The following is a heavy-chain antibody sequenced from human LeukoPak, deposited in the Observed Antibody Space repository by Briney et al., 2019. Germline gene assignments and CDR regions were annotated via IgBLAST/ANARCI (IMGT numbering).Heavy chain of an antibody. D-gene: IGHD4-17*01. CDR3: ARDPGDYGDYFDY. V-gene: IGHV4-39*07. Sequence: SETLSLTCSVSGDSVTSSSYYWAWIRQPPEKGLEWIGSVYYTGGTNYSPSLKSRVTMSVDTSKNQFSLMLSSVTAADTAVYYCARDPGDYGDYFDYWGQGTLVTVSS. J-gene: IGHJ4*02. CDR1: GDSVTSSSYY. CDR2: VYYTGGT.